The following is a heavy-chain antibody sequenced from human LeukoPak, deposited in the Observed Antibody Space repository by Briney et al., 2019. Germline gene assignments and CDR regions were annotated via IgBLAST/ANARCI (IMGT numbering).Heavy chain of an antibody. CDR1: GGSISSYY. J-gene: IGHJ4*02. V-gene: IGHV4-59*01. Sequence: PSETLSLTCTVSGGSISSYYWSWIRQPPGKGLEWIGYIYYSGSTNYNPSLKSRVTISVDTSKNQFSLKLSSVTAADTAVYYCAREATYGSGKYYFDYWGQGTLVTVSS. CDR2: IYYSGST. CDR3: AREATYGSGKYYFDY. D-gene: IGHD3-10*01.